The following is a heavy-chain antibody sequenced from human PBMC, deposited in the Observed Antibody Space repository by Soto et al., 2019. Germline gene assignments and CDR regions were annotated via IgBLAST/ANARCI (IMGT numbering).Heavy chain of an antibody. D-gene: IGHD2-15*01. J-gene: IGHJ4*02. V-gene: IGHV3-15*01. CDR2: IKSKTDGGTT. Sequence: SGGSLRLSCAASGFTFSNAWMSWVRQAPGKGLEWVGRIKSKTDGGTTDYAAPVKGRFTISRDDSKNTLYLQMNSLKTEDTAVYYCTVDCSGGSCYLAYWGQGTLVTVSS. CDR1: GFTFSNAW. CDR3: TVDCSGGSCYLAY.